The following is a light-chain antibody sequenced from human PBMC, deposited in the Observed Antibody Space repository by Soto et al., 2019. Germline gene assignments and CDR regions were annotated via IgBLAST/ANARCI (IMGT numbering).Light chain of an antibody. CDR3: QQYGSSPPYT. CDR1: QSIDTW. CDR2: EAT. Sequence: DIQMTQSPSTLSASVGDRVTITCRASQSIDTWLAWYQHKPGRAPEVLFSEATSLERGVPSRFSGSGSGTEFSLTINRLDPEDSAVYYCQQYGSSPPYTFGQGTKLQIK. V-gene: IGKV1-5*01. J-gene: IGKJ2*01.